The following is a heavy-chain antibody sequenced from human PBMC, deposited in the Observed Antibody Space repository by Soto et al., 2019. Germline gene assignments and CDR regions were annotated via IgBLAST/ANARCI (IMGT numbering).Heavy chain of an antibody. CDR3: ALPPRTGYQYGMDV. J-gene: IGHJ6*02. CDR1: GGTFSSYA. CDR2: IIPIFATP. Sequence: QVQLVQSGAEVQKPGSSVKVSCEASGGTFSSYAISWVRQAPGQGPEWMGGIIPIFATPNYAQKFKGRLTITADESTRTAYMELSSLRSDDTAVYYCALPPRTGYQYGMDVRGQGTTFTVSS. V-gene: IGHV1-69*01.